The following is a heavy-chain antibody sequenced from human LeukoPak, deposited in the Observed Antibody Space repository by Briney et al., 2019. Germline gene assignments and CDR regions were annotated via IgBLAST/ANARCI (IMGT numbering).Heavy chain of an antibody. CDR3: ARIPTYGDYAYFDY. Sequence: SGPTLVNPTQTLTLTCTFSGFSLSTSGMRVSWIRRPPGKALEWLARIDWDDDKFYNTSLKTRLTISKDTSKNQVVLTMTNMDPVDTATYYCARIPTYGDYAYFDYWGQGTLVTVSS. V-gene: IGHV2-70*04. D-gene: IGHD4-17*01. CDR2: IDWDDDK. J-gene: IGHJ4*02. CDR1: GFSLSTSGMR.